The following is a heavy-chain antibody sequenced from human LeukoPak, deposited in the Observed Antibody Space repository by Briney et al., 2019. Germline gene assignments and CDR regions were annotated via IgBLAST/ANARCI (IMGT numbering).Heavy chain of an antibody. Sequence: ASVKVSCKASGYSFTTHDINWVRQSTGQGLEWMGWMNPNSGKSGYAQKFQGRVTMTRDISISTVYMELSSLGSDDTAVYYCARESGLTDNWLDSWGQGTLVTVSS. CDR3: ARESGLTDNWLDS. D-gene: IGHD5-12*01. J-gene: IGHJ5*01. V-gene: IGHV1-8*01. CDR1: GYSFTTHD. CDR2: MNPNSGKS.